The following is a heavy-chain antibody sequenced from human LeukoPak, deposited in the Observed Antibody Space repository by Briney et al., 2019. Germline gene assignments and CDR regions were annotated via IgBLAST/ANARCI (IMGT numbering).Heavy chain of an antibody. D-gene: IGHD2-2*01. CDR3: VRDSGARVRRVVPSAMLSAAQTYFDY. J-gene: IGHJ4*02. Sequence: PGGSLRLSCAASGFTFSSYAMSWVRQAPGKGLEWVSAISGSGGSTYYADSVKGRFTISRDNSKNTLYLQMNSLRAEDTAVYYCVRDSGARVRRVVPSAMLSAAQTYFDYWGQGTLVTVSS. CDR2: ISGSGGST. CDR1: GFTFSSYA. V-gene: IGHV3-23*01.